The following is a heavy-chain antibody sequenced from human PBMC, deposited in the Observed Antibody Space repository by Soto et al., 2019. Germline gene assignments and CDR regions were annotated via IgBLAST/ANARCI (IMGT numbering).Heavy chain of an antibody. Sequence: LSLTCTVSGGSISSGGYYWSWIRQHPGKGLEWIGYIYYSGSTNYNPSLKSRVTISVDTSKNQFSLKLTSVTAADTAVYYCARRYGGNFDYWGQGTLVTVSS. CDR1: GGSISSGGYY. V-gene: IGHV4-61*08. CDR2: IYYSGST. D-gene: IGHD1-26*01. CDR3: ARRYGGNFDY. J-gene: IGHJ4*02.